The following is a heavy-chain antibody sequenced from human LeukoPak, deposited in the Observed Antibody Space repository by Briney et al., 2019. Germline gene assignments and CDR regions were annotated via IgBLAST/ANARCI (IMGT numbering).Heavy chain of an antibody. CDR1: ALTVSSCA. D-gene: IGHD6-19*01. CDR2: ISIRVGTT. V-gene: IGHV3-23*01. CDR3: AKDGWVHSSGWYSY. J-gene: IGHJ4*02. Sequence: QPGRCLRLSRALSALTVSSCATGSVRQAPREGLGCVSTISIRVGTTSYTHSVKDGLTISRDNPKNTLYLQMKSLRAEDTAVYYCAKDGWVHSSGWYSYWGQGTLVTVSS.